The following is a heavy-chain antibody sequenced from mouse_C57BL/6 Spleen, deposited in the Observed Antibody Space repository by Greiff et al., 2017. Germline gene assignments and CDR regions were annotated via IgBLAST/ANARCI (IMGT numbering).Heavy chain of an antibody. D-gene: IGHD4-1*01. V-gene: IGHV1-19*01. CDR1: GYTFTDYY. J-gene: IGHJ4*01. Sequence: EVQLQQSGPVLVKPGASVKMSCKASGYTFTDYYMNWVKQSPGQSLEWIGVINPYNGGTSYNQKFKGKATLTVDKSSSTAYMELNSLTSEDSAVXYCARGAGDYDAMDYWGQGTSVTVSS. CDR2: INPYNGGT. CDR3: ARGAGDYDAMDY.